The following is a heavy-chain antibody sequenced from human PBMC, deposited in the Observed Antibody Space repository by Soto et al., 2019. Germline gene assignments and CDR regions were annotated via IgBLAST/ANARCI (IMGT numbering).Heavy chain of an antibody. CDR2: INHSGST. Sequence: SETLSLTCAVYGGSFSGYYWSWIRQPPGKGLEWIGEINHSGSTNYNPSLKSRVTISVDTSKNQFSLKLSSVTAADTAVYYCARSITLYCSSTSCYAVGGRNYYMDVWGKGTTVTVSS. D-gene: IGHD2-2*01. J-gene: IGHJ6*03. V-gene: IGHV4-34*01. CDR1: GGSFSGYY. CDR3: ARSITLYCSSTSCYAVGGRNYYMDV.